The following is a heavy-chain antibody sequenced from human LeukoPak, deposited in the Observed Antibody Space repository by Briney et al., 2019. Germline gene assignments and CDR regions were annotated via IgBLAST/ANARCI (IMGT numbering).Heavy chain of an antibody. CDR1: GITFSSYA. J-gene: IGHJ4*02. Sequence: GGSLRLSCAASGITFSSYAISWVRQAPGKGLEWVSIISASGHISNYAESVKGRFTISRDNSKNTLYLQMNSLRAEDTAVYYCAKGDSGYGGYFDYWGQGTLVTVSS. D-gene: IGHD5-18*01. CDR3: AKGDSGYGGYFDY. CDR2: ISASGHIS. V-gene: IGHV3-23*01.